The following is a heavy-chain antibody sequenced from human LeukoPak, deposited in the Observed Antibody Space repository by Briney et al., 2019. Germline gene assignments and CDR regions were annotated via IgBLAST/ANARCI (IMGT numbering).Heavy chain of an antibody. CDR3: ARETHTRSGDY. Sequence: ASVKVSCTASGYTFTSYYMHWVRQAPGQGLEWMGIINPSGGSTSYAQKFQGRVTMTRDTSTNTVYMELSSLRSEDTAVYYCARETHTRSGDYWGQGTLVTVSS. CDR1: GYTFTSYY. J-gene: IGHJ4*02. CDR2: INPSGGST. V-gene: IGHV1-46*01.